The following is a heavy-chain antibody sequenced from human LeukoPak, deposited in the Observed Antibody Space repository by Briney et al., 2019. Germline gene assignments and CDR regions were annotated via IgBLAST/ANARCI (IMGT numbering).Heavy chain of an antibody. CDR1: GYTFTSYG. CDR2: ISAYNGNT. Sequence: ASVNVSCKASGYTFTSYGISWVRQAPGQGLEWMGWISAYNGNTNYAQKLQGRVTMTTDTSTSTAYMELRSLRSDDTAVYYCARDLLDYYDSSGYLHDAFDIWGQGTMVTVSS. V-gene: IGHV1-18*01. D-gene: IGHD3-22*01. J-gene: IGHJ3*02. CDR3: ARDLLDYYDSSGYLHDAFDI.